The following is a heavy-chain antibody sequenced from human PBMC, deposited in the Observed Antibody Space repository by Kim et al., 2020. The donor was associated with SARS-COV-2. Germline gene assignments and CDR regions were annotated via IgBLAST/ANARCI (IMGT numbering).Heavy chain of an antibody. V-gene: IGHV3-21*01. CDR2: ISSSSSYI. D-gene: IGHD2-2*01. CDR1: GFTFSSYG. J-gene: IGHJ5*02. Sequence: GGSLRLSCAASGFTFSSYGMNWVRQAPGKGLEWVSSISSSSSYIYYADSVKGRFTISRDNVKNSLYLQMNSLRAEDTAVYYCARDGSSTSWGNWFDPWGQETLVTVSS. CDR3: ARDGSSTSWGNWFDP.